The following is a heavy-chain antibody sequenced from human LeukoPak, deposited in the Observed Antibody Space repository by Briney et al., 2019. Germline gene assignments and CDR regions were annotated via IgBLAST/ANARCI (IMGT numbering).Heavy chain of an antibody. CDR3: AKEVVSRISSWYYLDY. J-gene: IGHJ4*02. CDR1: GDSVSSNSAA. CDR2: TYYRSKWYN. V-gene: IGHV6-1*01. Sequence: SQTLSLTCAISGDSVSSNSAAWNWIRQSPSRGLEWLGRTYYRSKWYNDYAVSVKSRVTINPDTSKNQFSLQLNSVTPEDTAIYYCAKEVVSRISSWYYLDYWGQGTLVTVSS. D-gene: IGHD6-13*01.